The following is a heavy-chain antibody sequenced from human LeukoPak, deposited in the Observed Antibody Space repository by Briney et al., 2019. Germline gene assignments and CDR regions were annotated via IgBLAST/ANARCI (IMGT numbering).Heavy chain of an antibody. V-gene: IGHV4-34*01. Sequence: PSETLSLTCGVSGTSFTSYYWSWIRQTPGKGVEWIGEVNHSGYTNMNPSLKSRVTISVDTSKNQFSLMMTSVTAADTAVYFCARMTTGHDYWGQGTLVTVSS. CDR1: GTSFTSYY. CDR2: VNHSGYT. CDR3: ARMTTGHDY. J-gene: IGHJ4*02. D-gene: IGHD4-17*01.